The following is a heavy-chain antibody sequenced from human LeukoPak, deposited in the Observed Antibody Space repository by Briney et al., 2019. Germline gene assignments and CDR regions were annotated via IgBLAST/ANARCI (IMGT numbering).Heavy chain of an antibody. CDR3: ARAVITFGGVIVYFDY. J-gene: IGHJ4*02. Sequence: GASVKVSCKASGYTFTSYGISWVRQAPGQGVEWMGWISAYNGNTNYAQKLQGRVTMTTDTSTSTAYMELRSLRSDYTAVYYCARAVITFGGVIVYFDYWGQGTLVTVSS. CDR2: ISAYNGNT. D-gene: IGHD3-16*02. V-gene: IGHV1-18*01. CDR1: GYTFTSYG.